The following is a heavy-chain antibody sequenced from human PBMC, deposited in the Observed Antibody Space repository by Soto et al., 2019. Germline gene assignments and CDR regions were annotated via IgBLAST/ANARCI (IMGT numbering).Heavy chain of an antibody. J-gene: IGHJ4*02. CDR3: AIHPITMVRGVSPVLDY. D-gene: IGHD3-10*01. V-gene: IGHV5-10-1*01. CDR2: IDPSDSYT. CDR1: GYSFTSYW. Sequence: GESLKISCKGSGYSFTSYWISWVRQMPGKGLEWMGRIDPSDSYTNYSPSFQGHVTISADKSISTAYLQWSSLKASDTAMYYCAIHPITMVRGVSPVLDYWGQGTLVTVSS.